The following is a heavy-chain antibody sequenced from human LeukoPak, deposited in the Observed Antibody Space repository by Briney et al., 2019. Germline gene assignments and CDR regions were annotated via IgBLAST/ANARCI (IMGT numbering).Heavy chain of an antibody. D-gene: IGHD1-7*01. CDR2: MYYSGST. CDR1: GGSISSNY. Sequence: PSETLSLTCTVSGGSISSNYWSWIRQPPEKGLEWIGYMYYSGSTNYNPSLKSRVTRSVDTSKNQFSLKLSSVTAADTAVYYCAREGGNYTYYFDYWGQGTLVTVSS. CDR3: AREGGNYTYYFDY. V-gene: IGHV4-59*01. J-gene: IGHJ4*02.